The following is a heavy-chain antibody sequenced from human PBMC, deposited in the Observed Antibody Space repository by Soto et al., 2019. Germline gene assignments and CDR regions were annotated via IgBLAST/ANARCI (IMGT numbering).Heavy chain of an antibody. CDR2: INPNGGST. CDR1: GYTFTNYY. Sequence: QVQLVQSGAEVKNPGASVKVSCKASGYTFTNYYIHWVRQAPGQGLEWMAIINPNGGSTNYAQEFQGRGTLAMDTFTNAVYMDPSSLRSEDTAIYYCARGLAAGDYWGQGTLVTVSS. CDR3: ARGLAAGDY. J-gene: IGHJ4*02. V-gene: IGHV1-46*01. D-gene: IGHD6-13*01.